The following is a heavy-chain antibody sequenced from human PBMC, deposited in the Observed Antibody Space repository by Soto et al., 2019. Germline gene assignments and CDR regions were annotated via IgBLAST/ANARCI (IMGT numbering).Heavy chain of an antibody. D-gene: IGHD5-12*01. CDR2: IWYDGSNK. CDR3: ATGVATNPDDAFDI. V-gene: IGHV3-33*01. J-gene: IGHJ3*02. CDR1: GFTFSSYG. Sequence: PVGSLRLSCAASGFTFSSYGMHWVRQAPGKGLEWVAVIWYDGSNKYYADSVKGRFTISRDNSKNTLYLQMNSLRAEDTAVYYCATGVATNPDDAFDIWGQGTMVTVSS.